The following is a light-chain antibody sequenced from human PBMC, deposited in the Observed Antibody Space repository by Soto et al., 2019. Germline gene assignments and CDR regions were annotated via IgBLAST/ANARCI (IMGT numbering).Light chain of an antibody. CDR2: QAS. Sequence: DTRMTQSPSTLSASVGDRVTIICRASQTISTWLAWYQQKPGKAPKVLIYQASILESGVPPRFSGSGSGTEFTLTISSLQPDDFGTYYCQQYNSHPYTFGQGTKLEIK. CDR1: QTISTW. V-gene: IGKV1-5*03. J-gene: IGKJ2*01. CDR3: QQYNSHPYT.